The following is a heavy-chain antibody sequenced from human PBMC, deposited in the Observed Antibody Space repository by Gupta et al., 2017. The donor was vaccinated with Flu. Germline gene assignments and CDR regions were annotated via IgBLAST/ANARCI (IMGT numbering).Heavy chain of an antibody. Sequence: EVQLVESGGGLVQPGRSLRLSCAASGFRFDDYAMNWVRQAPGKGLEWVSDISWNSGLRGYAASVKGRFTISRDNDKNSLYLQMNRLSDEDTAVYYCARTGPDGMDVWVQGTTVTVSS. CDR2: ISWNSGLR. V-gene: IGHV3-9*01. CDR1: GFRFDDYA. J-gene: IGHJ6*02. CDR3: ARTGPDGMDV.